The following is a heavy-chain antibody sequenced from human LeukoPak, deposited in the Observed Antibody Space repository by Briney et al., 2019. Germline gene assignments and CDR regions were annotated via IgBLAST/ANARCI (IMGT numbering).Heavy chain of an antibody. V-gene: IGHV3-23*01. D-gene: IGHD4-17*01. CDR2: ISGSGSSI. Sequence: GGSLRLSCAVSGFTFSSYPMNWVRQAPGKGLEWVSVISGSGSSIYYADSVKGRFTISRDNSKNTLYLQMNSLRAEDTAVYYCALQDYGLIRPVRGFDYWGQGTLVTVSS. J-gene: IGHJ4*02. CDR3: ALQDYGLIRPVRGFDY. CDR1: GFTFSSYP.